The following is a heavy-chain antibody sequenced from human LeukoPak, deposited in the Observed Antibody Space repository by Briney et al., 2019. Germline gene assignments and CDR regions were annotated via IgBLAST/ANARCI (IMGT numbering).Heavy chain of an antibody. CDR1: GDSISGSSDY. J-gene: IGHJ4*02. D-gene: IGHD3-22*01. Sequence: SETLSLTCTVSGDSISGSSDYWGWIRQPPGKGLEWIGSIYYSGSTYYNPSLKSRVTISVDTSKNQFSLKLSSVTAADTAVYYCARDTSSGYYYVTPDYWGQGTLVTVSS. V-gene: IGHV4-39*07. CDR3: ARDTSSGYYYVTPDY. CDR2: IYYSGST.